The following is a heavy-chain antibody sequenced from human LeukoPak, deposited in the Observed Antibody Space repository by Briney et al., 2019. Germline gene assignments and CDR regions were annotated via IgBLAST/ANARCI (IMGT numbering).Heavy chain of an antibody. D-gene: IGHD6-6*01. J-gene: IGHJ6*04. CDR2: INPNSGGT. CDR1: GNTFTGYY. V-gene: IGHV1-2*02. CDR3: ARDGYSSSFGLDV. Sequence: ASVKVSCKASGNTFTGYYMHWVRQAPGQGLEWMGWINPNSGGTNYAQKFQGRVTMTRDTSISTAYMELSRLRSDDTAVYYCARDGYSSSFGLDVWAKGTTVTVSS.